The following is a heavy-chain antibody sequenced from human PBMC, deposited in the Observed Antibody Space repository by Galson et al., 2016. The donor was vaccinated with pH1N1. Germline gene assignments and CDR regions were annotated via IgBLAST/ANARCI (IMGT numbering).Heavy chain of an antibody. Sequence: SLRLSCAASGFTFVGFTMNWVRQAPGKGLEWVSYISGGSRVKNYADSVKGRFTISRDNARNSLYLQMNGLRAEDTAVYYCARDLTRRGSLPGYYLDSWGQGALVTVSS. CDR1: GFTFVGFT. CDR3: ARDLTRRGSLPGYYLDS. V-gene: IGHV3-48*04. D-gene: IGHD1-14*01. J-gene: IGHJ4*02. CDR2: ISGGSRVK.